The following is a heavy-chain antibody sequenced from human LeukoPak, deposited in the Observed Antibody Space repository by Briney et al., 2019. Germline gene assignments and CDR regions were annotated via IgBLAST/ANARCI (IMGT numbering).Heavy chain of an antibody. CDR1: GYTFTGYY. D-gene: IGHD6-19*01. CDR3: ARDLSGWYGDFDX. Sequence: GASVKVSCKASGYTFTGYYIHWVRQAPGQGLEWMGRINPNNGGTNYAQKFQGRVTMTRDTSISTAYMELSRLRSDDTAVYYCARDLSGWYGDFDXXGXGTXVTV. CDR2: INPNNGGT. J-gene: IGHJ4*02. V-gene: IGHV1-2*06.